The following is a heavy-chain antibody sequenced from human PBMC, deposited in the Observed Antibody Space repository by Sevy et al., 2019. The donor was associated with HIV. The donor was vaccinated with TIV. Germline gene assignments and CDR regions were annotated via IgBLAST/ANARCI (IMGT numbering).Heavy chain of an antibody. CDR1: GFTFSSYE. CDR3: ASDLPPSATTVAHFDC. Sequence: GGSLRLSFAASGFTFSSYEMNWVRQAPGKGLEWVSYISNSGNTISYSDSVRGRFTISRDNARNSLYLQMNSLRAEDTAVYYCASDLPPSATTVAHFDCWGQGTLVTVSS. V-gene: IGHV3-48*03. J-gene: IGHJ4*02. CDR2: ISNSGNTI. D-gene: IGHD4-17*01.